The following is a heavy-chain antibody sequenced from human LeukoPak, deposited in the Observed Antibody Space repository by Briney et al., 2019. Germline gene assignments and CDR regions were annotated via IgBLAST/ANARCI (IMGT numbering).Heavy chain of an antibody. CDR3: AKDSNYDFWSGYYYFDY. CDR1: GFTFSSYG. V-gene: IGHV3-30*18. D-gene: IGHD3-3*01. Sequence: GGPLRLSCAASGFTFSSYGMHWVRQAPGKGLEWVAVISYDGSNKYYADSVKGRFTISRDNSKNTLYLQMNSLRAEDTAVYYCAKDSNYDFWSGYYYFDYWGQGTLVTVSS. CDR2: ISYDGSNK. J-gene: IGHJ4*02.